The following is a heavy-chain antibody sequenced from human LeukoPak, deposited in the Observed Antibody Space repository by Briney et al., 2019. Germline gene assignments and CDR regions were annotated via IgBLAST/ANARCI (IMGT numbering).Heavy chain of an antibody. V-gene: IGHV3-66*02. CDR2: IYSGGST. CDR1: GFTVSSNY. Sequence: GGSLRLSCAASGFTVSSNYMSWVRQAPGKGLEWVSVIYSGGSTYYADSVKGRFTISRDNSKNTLYLQMNSLRAEDTAVYYCAGLPCYDFWSGYYTAWGQGTLVTVSS. D-gene: IGHD3-3*01. CDR3: AGLPCYDFWSGYYTA. J-gene: IGHJ5*02.